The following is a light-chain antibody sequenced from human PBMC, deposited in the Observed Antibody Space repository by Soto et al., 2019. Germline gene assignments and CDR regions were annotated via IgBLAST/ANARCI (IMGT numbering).Light chain of an antibody. V-gene: IGKV3-20*01. J-gene: IGKJ4*01. CDR3: QQYDTSPGLP. Sequence: EIVLTQSPGTLSLSPGERATLSCRSSQSVSSTYLAWYQQKPGQAPRLLIYGTSSRATGIPDRFSGSGSGKDFTLTISRLEPEDFAVYYWQQYDTSPGLPFGGGTRVEIK. CDR2: GTS. CDR1: QSVSSTY.